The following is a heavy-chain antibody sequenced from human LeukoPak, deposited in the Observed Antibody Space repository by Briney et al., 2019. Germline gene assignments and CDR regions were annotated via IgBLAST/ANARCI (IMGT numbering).Heavy chain of an antibody. J-gene: IGHJ4*02. Sequence: PSETLSLTCTVSGGSISNSNYYWGWIRQPPGKGLEWIGNIYYTGSTYYNPSLKSRVTISVDTSKNQFSLKLSSVTAADTAVYYCAMVRGASDYWGQGTLVTVSS. CDR1: GGSISNSNYY. D-gene: IGHD3-10*01. V-gene: IGHV4-39*01. CDR2: IYYTGST. CDR3: AMVRGASDY.